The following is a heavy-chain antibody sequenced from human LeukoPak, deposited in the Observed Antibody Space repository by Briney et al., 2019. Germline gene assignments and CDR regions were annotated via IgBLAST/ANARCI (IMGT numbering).Heavy chain of an antibody. CDR2: ISDGGTRT. J-gene: IGHJ4*02. D-gene: IGHD6-19*01. V-gene: IGHV3-23*01. Sequence: TGGSLRLSCAASGFTFSSYDMGWVRQAPGKGLDWVSAISDGGTRTYFADSVKGRFTISRDNFKNTLHLHMSSLRAEDTAVYYCAKDSRRTSGWYYFDYWGQGTLVTVSS. CDR1: GFTFSSYD. CDR3: AKDSRRTSGWYYFDY.